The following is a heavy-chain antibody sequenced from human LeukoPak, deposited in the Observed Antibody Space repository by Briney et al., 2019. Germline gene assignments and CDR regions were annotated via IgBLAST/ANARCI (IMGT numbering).Heavy chain of an antibody. V-gene: IGHV1-24*01. CDR3: ATVSGDSSGYYYYGMDV. Sequence: ASVKVSCKVSGYTLTELSMHWVRQAPGKGLEWMGGFDPEDGETIYAQKFQGRVTMTEDTSTGTAYMELSSLRSEDTAVYYCATVSGDSSGYYYYGMDVWGQGTTVTVSS. J-gene: IGHJ6*02. CDR2: FDPEDGET. CDR1: GYTLTELS. D-gene: IGHD3-22*01.